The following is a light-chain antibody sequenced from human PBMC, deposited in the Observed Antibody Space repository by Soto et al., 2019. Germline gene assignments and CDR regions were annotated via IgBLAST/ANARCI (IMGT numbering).Light chain of an antibody. Sequence: QSALTQPPSASGSPGQSVAISCTGTSSDVGGYDYVSWYQQHPGKAPKLMIYDVTKRPSGVPDRFSGSKSGNTASLIVSGLQAEDEADYYCSSYAGTHIVFGTGTKLTVL. CDR2: DVT. J-gene: IGLJ1*01. CDR3: SSYAGTHIV. CDR1: SSDVGGYDY. V-gene: IGLV2-8*01.